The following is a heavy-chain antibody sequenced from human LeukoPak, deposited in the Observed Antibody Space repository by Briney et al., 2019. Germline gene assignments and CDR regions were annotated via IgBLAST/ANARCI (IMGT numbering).Heavy chain of an antibody. Sequence: SETLSLTCTVSGGSISSSSYYWGWIRQPPGKGLEWIGSIYYSGSTYYNPSLKSRVTISVDTSKNQFSLKLSSVTAADTAVYYCARDREYCSSTSCSYYMDVWGKGTTVTVSS. CDR1: GGSISSSSYY. J-gene: IGHJ6*03. D-gene: IGHD2-2*01. CDR2: IYYSGST. CDR3: ARDREYCSSTSCSYYMDV. V-gene: IGHV4-39*07.